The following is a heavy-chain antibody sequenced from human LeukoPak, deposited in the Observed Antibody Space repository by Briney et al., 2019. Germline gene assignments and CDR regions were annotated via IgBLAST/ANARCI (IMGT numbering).Heavy chain of an antibody. Sequence: GESLKISRKGSGYSFTNFWIALVRQMPGKGLEWMGIIYPGDSDTKYSPSFQGQVTISVDKSINTASLQWSSLKASDTAMYYCARPLYSGSGSYGTAFDIWGQGTVVTVSS. CDR2: IYPGDSDT. V-gene: IGHV5-51*01. J-gene: IGHJ3*02. CDR3: ARPLYSGSGSYGTAFDI. CDR1: GYSFTNFW. D-gene: IGHD3-10*01.